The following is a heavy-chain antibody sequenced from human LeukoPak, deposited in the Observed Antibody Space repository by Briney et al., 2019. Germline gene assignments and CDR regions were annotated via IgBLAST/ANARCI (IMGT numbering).Heavy chain of an antibody. Sequence: GGSLRLSCAASGFTFSSYRLNWVRQAPGKGLEWVAFIRYDGSNKYYADSVKGRFTISRDDSKNTLYLQMNSLRAGDTAVYYCAKGRGYNDAFDIWGQGTMVTVSS. CDR3: AKGRGYNDAFDI. CDR1: GFTFSSYR. D-gene: IGHD5-24*01. J-gene: IGHJ3*02. V-gene: IGHV3-30*02. CDR2: IRYDGSNK.